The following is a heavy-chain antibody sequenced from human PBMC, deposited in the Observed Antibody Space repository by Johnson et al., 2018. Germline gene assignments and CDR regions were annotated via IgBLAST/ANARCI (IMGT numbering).Heavy chain of an antibody. CDR3: ARLAAASSYGMDV. D-gene: IGHD6-13*01. Sequence: QVQLVESGAEVKKPGASGKVSCKASGYTFTSYDIHWVRQAPGQGLEGMGWVNPNRGNTGYAQKFQGRVTMTRNTSISTAYMELSSLRSEDTALYYCARLAAASSYGMDVWGQGTTVTVSS. V-gene: IGHV1-8*01. CDR2: VNPNRGNT. CDR1: GYTFTSYD. J-gene: IGHJ6*02.